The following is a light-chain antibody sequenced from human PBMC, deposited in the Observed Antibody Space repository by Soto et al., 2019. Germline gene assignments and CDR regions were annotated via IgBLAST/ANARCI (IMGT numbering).Light chain of an antibody. CDR1: QSVTSF. J-gene: IGKJ4*01. CDR2: DVS. Sequence: EIVLTQSPVTLSLSPGERATLSCRASQSVTSFLAWYQQKPGQAPRLLIYDVSNRATGIPARFSGSGSGTDFTLTIRSLEPEDFAVYYCQQRSNWPLTFGGGTKVEIK. V-gene: IGKV3-11*01. CDR3: QQRSNWPLT.